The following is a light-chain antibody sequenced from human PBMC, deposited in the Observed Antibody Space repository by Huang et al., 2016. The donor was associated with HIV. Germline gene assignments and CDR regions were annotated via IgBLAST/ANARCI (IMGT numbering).Light chain of an antibody. Sequence: ETLLTQSPATLSVSPGERATLSCRASQNVNKYVTWYQQKPGQPPRLLIYGTSKRATGIPARFSGSGSGTDFNLTISSLEPEDLAVYFCQWRSHWPPITFGQGTRLHI. V-gene: IGKV3-11*01. CDR3: QWRSHWPPIT. CDR2: GTS. J-gene: IGKJ5*01. CDR1: QNVNKY.